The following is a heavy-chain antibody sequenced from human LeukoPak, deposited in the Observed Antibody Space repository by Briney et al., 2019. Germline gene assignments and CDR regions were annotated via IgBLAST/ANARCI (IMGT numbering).Heavy chain of an antibody. CDR1: GGSISSGGYS. CDR2: IYHSGST. V-gene: IGHV4-30-2*01. Sequence: PSETLSLTCAVSGGSISSGGYSWSWIRQPPGKGLEWIGYIYHSGSTYYNPSLRSRVTISVDRSKNQFSLKLSSVTAADTAVYYCARAPYDYVWGSYRLDAFDIWGQGTMVTVSS. J-gene: IGHJ3*02. D-gene: IGHD3-16*02. CDR3: ARAPYDYVWGSYRLDAFDI.